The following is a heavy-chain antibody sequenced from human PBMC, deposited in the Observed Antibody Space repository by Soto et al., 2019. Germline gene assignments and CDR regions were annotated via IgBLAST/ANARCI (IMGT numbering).Heavy chain of an antibody. J-gene: IGHJ6*01. CDR1: GFTFSSYG. CDR2: ISYDGSNK. D-gene: IGHD3-22*01. CDR3: AKGDYYDSSGYYNYYGMDV. V-gene: IGHV3-30*18. Sequence: QVQLVESGGGVVQPGRSLRLSCAASGFTFSSYGMHWVRQAPGKGLEWVAVISYDGSNKYYADSVKGRFTISRDNSKNTLYLQMNSLRAEDTAVYYCAKGDYYDSSGYYNYYGMDVW.